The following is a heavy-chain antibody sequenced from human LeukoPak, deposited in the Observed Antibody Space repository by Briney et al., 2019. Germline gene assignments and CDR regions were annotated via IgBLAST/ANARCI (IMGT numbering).Heavy chain of an antibody. J-gene: IGHJ4*02. CDR1: GDSISSSSYY. V-gene: IGHV4-39*01. Sequence: SETLSLTCTVSGDSISSSSYYWGWLRQPPGKGLEWIGTIHSGGNTYYNPSLKSRVTISVDTSKNQLSVKLYSVTAADTAVYFCARPAGWLPRYYFEYWGQGTLVTVSS. CDR2: IHSGGNT. D-gene: IGHD5-24*01. CDR3: ARPAGWLPRYYFEY.